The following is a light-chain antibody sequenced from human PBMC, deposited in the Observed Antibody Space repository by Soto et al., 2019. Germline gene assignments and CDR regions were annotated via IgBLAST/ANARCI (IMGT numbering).Light chain of an antibody. J-gene: IGKJ5*01. CDR2: KVS. V-gene: IGKV2-30*02. Sequence: DVVRTQSPLSLPVTLGQPASISCWSSHSLVHSDGNTYLRWLHQWPGQTPRRLIYKVSNRVSGVPDRFSGSRSGTDVTLRISRVEAEDVGVYYCVQGTHGPITFGQGTRLEIK. CDR1: HSLVHSDGNTY. CDR3: VQGTHGPIT.